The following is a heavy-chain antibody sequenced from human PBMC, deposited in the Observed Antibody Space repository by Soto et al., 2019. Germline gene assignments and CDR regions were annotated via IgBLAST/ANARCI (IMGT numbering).Heavy chain of an antibody. J-gene: IGHJ6*02. D-gene: IGHD2-2*01. Sequence: GGSLRLSCAASGFTFSSYAMSWVRQAPGKGLEWVSAISGSGGTTDYAAPVKGRFTISRDDSKNTLYLQMNSLKTEDTAVYYCTTDVYHAVGYYYYGMDVWGQGTTVTVSS. CDR1: GFTFSSYA. CDR3: TTDVYHAVGYYYYGMDV. V-gene: IGHV3-23*01. CDR2: ISGSGGTT.